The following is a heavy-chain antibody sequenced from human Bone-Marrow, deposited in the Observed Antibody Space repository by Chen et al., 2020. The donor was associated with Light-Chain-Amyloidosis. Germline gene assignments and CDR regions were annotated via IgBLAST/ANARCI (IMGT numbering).Heavy chain of an antibody. V-gene: IGHV4-38-2*02. D-gene: IGHD3-22*01. Sequence: QVQLQESGPGLVKPSETLSLTCAVSGYSISSGYYWGWIRQPPGTGLEWIGSIYHSGSTYYNPSLKSRVTISIDTSKNHFSLQLNSVTAADTAVYYCARDHVDSDSSGYYYHGAFDIWGQGTVVTVSS. CDR1: GYSISSGYY. CDR3: ARDHVDSDSSGYYYHGAFDI. J-gene: IGHJ3*02. CDR2: IYHSGST.